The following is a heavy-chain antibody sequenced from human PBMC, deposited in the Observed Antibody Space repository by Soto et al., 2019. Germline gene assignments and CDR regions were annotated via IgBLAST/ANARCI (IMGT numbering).Heavy chain of an antibody. J-gene: IGHJ6*02. CDR3: ITDWNDFWLRYYGGMDV. D-gene: IGHD3-3*01. CDR1: GFTFTNAW. CDR2: IKSKTDGGTI. V-gene: IGHV3-15*01. Sequence: GGSLRLSCAASGFTFTNAWMSWVRQAPGKGLEWVGRIKSKTDGGTIDYAPPVKGRFTISRDDSKNTLYLQMNSLKTEDTAVYYCITDWNDFWLRYYGGMDVRGQGTTVTVS.